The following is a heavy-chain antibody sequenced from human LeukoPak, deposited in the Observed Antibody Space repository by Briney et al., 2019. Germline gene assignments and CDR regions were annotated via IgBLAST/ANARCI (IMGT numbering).Heavy chain of an antibody. CDR2: ISWNSDSI. CDR3: AKDYRAEWELFSTRVIAFDI. CDR1: GFTFSSYA. J-gene: IGHJ3*02. Sequence: PGGSLRLSCAASGFTFSSYAMSWVRQAPGKGLEWVSGISWNSDSIGYADSVKGRFTISRDNAKNSLYLQMNSLRAEDTALYYCAKDYRAEWELFSTRVIAFDIWGQGTMVTVSS. D-gene: IGHD1-26*01. V-gene: IGHV3-9*01.